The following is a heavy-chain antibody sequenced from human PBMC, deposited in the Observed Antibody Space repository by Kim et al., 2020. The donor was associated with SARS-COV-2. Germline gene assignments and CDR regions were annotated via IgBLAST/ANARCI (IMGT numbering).Heavy chain of an antibody. CDR3: ASQGSGKVDY. CDR1: GVSITSYY. D-gene: IGHD3-10*01. CDR2: VYYSGST. V-gene: IGHV4-59*13. Sequence: SETLSLTCTVSGVSITSYYWIWIRQPPGKGLEWIGYVYYSGSTKYNPSLKSRVTISVDTSKRQFFLNLSSVTAADTAGYYCASQGSGKVDYWGQGTLATV. J-gene: IGHJ4*02.